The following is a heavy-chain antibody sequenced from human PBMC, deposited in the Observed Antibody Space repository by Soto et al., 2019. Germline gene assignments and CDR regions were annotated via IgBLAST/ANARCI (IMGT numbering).Heavy chain of an antibody. CDR1: GYTFTSYD. CDR3: ARAPNSAGHAFDI. V-gene: IGHV1-8*02. Sequence: ASVKVSCKASGYTFTSYDINWVRQATGQGLEWMGWMNPNSGNTGYAQKFQGRVTMTRNTSISTAYMELSSLRSEDTAVYYCARAPNSAGHAFDIWGQGTMVTVSS. J-gene: IGHJ3*02. CDR2: MNPNSGNT. D-gene: IGHD6-13*01.